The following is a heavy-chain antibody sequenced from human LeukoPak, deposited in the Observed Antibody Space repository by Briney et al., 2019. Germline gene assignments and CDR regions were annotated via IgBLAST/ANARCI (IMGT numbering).Heavy chain of an antibody. CDR2: INQDGSEK. CDR1: GFTFSNFW. D-gene: IGHD5/OR15-5a*01. J-gene: IGHJ4*02. V-gene: IGHV3-7*05. CDR3: ASSSTGSFDY. Sequence: PGGSLRLSCAASGFTFSNFWMCWVRQAPGKGLEWVASINQDGSEKYYVDSVKGRFTISRDNAKNSQYLQMNSLRAEDTAVYHCASSSTGSFDYWGQGALVTVSS.